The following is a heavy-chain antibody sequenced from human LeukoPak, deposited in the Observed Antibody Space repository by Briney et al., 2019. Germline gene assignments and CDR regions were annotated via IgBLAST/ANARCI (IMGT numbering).Heavy chain of an antibody. J-gene: IGHJ3*02. D-gene: IGHD2-21*01. CDR2: ISSNGGST. CDR1: GFTFSSYA. CDR3: ARAVVVAASGAFDS. Sequence: GGSLRLSCAASGFTFSSYAMHWVRQAPGKGLEYVSAISSNGGSTYYANSVKGRFTISRDNSKNTLYLQMGSLRAEDMAVYYCARAVVVAASGAFDSWGQGTMVTVSS. V-gene: IGHV3-64*01.